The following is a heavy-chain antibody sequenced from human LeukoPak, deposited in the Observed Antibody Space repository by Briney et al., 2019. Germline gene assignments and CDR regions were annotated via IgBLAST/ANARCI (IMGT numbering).Heavy chain of an antibody. CDR2: IYTSGST. CDR3: ARDRVLRGYYYYYMDV. CDR1: GGSISSYY. D-gene: IGHD2-8*01. J-gene: IGHJ6*03. Sequence: PSETLSLTCTVSGGSISSYYWSWIRQPAGKGLEWIGRIYTSGSTNYNPSLKSRVTMSVDTSKNQFSLKLSSVTAADTAVYYCARDRVLRGYYYYYMDVWGKGTTVTVSS. V-gene: IGHV4-4*07.